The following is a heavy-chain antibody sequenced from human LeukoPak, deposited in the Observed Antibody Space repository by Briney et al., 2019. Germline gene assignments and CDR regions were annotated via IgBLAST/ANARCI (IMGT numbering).Heavy chain of an antibody. CDR2: IDQDGGGK. V-gene: IGHV3-7*01. J-gene: IGHJ4*02. CDR1: GFTFSDYW. CDR3: ARVDWAPFHY. Sequence: GGSLRLSCAASGFTFSDYWMNWVRQAPGKGLEWVANIDQDGGGKYYLDSVKGRFTISRDNAKSSLYVQIDSLRAEDTAVYYCARVDWAPFHYWGQGSLLTVSS. D-gene: IGHD3-9*01.